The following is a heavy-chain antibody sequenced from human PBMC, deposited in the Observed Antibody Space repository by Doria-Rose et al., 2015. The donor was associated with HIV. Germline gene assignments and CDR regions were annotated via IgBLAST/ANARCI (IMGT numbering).Heavy chain of an antibody. D-gene: IGHD1-26*01. V-gene: IGHV6-1*01. Sequence: RGLEWLGRTYYRSKWYNDYAVSVKSRITINPDTSKNQFSLQLNSVTPEDTAVYYCARGEVGATFDPWGQGTLVTISS. CDR3: ARGEVGATFDP. J-gene: IGHJ5*02. CDR2: TYYRSKWYN.